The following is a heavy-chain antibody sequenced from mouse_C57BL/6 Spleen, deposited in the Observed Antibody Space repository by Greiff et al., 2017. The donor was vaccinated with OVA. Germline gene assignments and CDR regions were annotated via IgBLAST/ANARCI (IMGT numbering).Heavy chain of an antibody. D-gene: IGHD2-4*01. CDR3: TRRGIYYDYVRFAY. CDR1: GYTFTDYE. J-gene: IGHJ3*01. CDR2: IDPETGGT. Sequence: VQLQESGAELVRPGASVTLSCKASGYTFTDYEMHWVKQTPVHGLEWIGAIDPETGGTAYNQKFKGKAILTADKSSSTAYMELRSLTSEDSAVYYCTRRGIYYDYVRFAYWGQGTLVTGSA. V-gene: IGHV1-15*01.